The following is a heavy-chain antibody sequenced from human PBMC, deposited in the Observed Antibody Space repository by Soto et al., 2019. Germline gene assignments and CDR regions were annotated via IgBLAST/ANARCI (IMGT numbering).Heavy chain of an antibody. CDR2: ISAYNGNT. J-gene: IGHJ4*02. Sequence: ASVKVSCKASGYTFTSYGISWVRQAPGQGLEWMGWISAYNGNTNYAQKLQGRVTMTIDTSTSTAYMELRSLRSDDTAVYYCARDPRLWFGEFYFDYWGQGTLVTVSS. CDR3: ARDPRLWFGEFYFDY. CDR1: GYTFTSYG. D-gene: IGHD3-10*01. V-gene: IGHV1-18*01.